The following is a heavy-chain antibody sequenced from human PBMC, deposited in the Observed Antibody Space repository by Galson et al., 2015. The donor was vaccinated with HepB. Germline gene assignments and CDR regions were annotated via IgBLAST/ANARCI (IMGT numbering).Heavy chain of an antibody. CDR2: IKQDGSEK. V-gene: IGHV3-7*03. CDR1: GFTFSSYW. CDR3: AREIRRPKGFFDL. Sequence: SLRLSCAASGFTFSSYWMSWVRQAPGKGLEWVANIKQDGSEKYYVDPVKGRFTISRDNAKNSLYLQMNSLRAEDTAVYYCAREIRRPKGFFDLSGRGTLVTLSS. J-gene: IGHJ2*01.